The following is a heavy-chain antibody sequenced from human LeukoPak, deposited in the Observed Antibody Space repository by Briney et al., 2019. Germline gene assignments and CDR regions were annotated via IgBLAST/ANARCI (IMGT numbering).Heavy chain of an antibody. J-gene: IGHJ4*02. CDR3: ARGQDYYDSSVLGY. D-gene: IGHD3-22*01. CDR1: GGSISSYY. Sequence: KPSETLSLTCTVSGGSISSYYWSWIRQPPGKGLEWIGYIYYSGSTNYNPSLKSRVTISVDTSKNQFSLKLSSVTAADTAVYYCARGQDYYDSSVLGYWGQGTLVTVSS. CDR2: IYYSGST. V-gene: IGHV4-59*01.